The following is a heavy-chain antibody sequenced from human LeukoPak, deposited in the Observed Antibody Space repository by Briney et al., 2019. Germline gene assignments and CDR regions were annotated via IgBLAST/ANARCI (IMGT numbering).Heavy chain of an antibody. CDR1: GGSISSGDYY. CDR3: ARDSSYCSSTSCQDYGMDV. Sequence: SQTLSLTCTVSGGSISSGDYYWSWIRQPRGKGLEWIGYIYYSGSTYYNPSLKSRVTISVDTSKNQFSLKLSSVTAADTAVYYCARDSSYCSSTSCQDYGMDVWGKGTTVTVSS. V-gene: IGHV4-30-4*01. J-gene: IGHJ6*04. D-gene: IGHD2-2*01. CDR2: IYYSGST.